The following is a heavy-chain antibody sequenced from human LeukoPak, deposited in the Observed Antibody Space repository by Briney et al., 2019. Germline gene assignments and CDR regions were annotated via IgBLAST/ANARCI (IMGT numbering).Heavy chain of an antibody. D-gene: IGHD6-13*01. J-gene: IGHJ4*02. Sequence: ASVKVSCKASGYTFTSYYMHWVRQAPGQGLEWMGIINPSGGSTSYAQKFQGRVTMTRDTSTSTAYMELSSLRSEDTAVYYCARDVRQQQLVEGSYFDYWGQGTLVTVSS. CDR2: INPSGGST. CDR1: GYTFTSYY. V-gene: IGHV1-46*01. CDR3: ARDVRQQQLVEGSYFDY.